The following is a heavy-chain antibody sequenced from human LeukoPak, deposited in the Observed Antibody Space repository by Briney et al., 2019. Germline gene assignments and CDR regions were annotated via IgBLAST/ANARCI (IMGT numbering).Heavy chain of an antibody. CDR1: GFPFSSYN. CDR3: ARDSPGWGGFDF. Sequence: GGSLRLSCAASGFPFSSYNMTWVRQAPGKGLEWVSWLQSSSRSLFYADSVKGRFTVSRDDAKNSLYLQLNSLRAEDTAVYYCARDSPGWGGFDFWGQGTLVTVSS. CDR2: LQSSSRSL. D-gene: IGHD3-10*01. V-gene: IGHV3-48*01. J-gene: IGHJ4*02.